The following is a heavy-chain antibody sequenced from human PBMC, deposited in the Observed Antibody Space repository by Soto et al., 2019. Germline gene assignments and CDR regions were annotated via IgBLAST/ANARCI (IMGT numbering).Heavy chain of an antibody. Sequence: EASVKVSCKTSGYFFNDYHMHWVRKAPGQGLEWMGWINPKNGDTNYAQKFQDRVTMTRDTSISTVYIELSRLTSDDTAVYYCAREACGSYIAALLLDPWGQGTLVTVSS. CDR2: INPKNGDT. V-gene: IGHV1-2*02. D-gene: IGHD3-3*02. J-gene: IGHJ5*02. CDR1: GYFFNDYH. CDR3: AREACGSYIAALLLDP.